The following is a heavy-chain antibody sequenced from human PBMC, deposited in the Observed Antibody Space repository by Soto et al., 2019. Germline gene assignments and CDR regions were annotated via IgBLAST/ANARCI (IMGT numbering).Heavy chain of an antibody. Sequence: PSETLSLTCTVSGGSISSYYWSWIRQPPGKGLEWIGYIYYSGSTNYNPSLKSRVAISVDTSKNQFSLKLSSVTAADTAVYYCARDSVGAILRFPYYYGMDVWGQGTTVTVSS. V-gene: IGHV4-59*01. D-gene: IGHD1-26*01. CDR3: ARDSVGAILRFPYYYGMDV. J-gene: IGHJ6*02. CDR2: IYYSGST. CDR1: GGSISSYY.